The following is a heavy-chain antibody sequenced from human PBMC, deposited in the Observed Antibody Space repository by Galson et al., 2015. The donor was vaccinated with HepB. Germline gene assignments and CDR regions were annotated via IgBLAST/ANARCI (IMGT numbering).Heavy chain of an antibody. Sequence: SLRLSCAASGFTFSSYAMSWVRQAPGKGLEWVSAINGSGGSTYYADSVKGRFTISRDNSKNTLYLQMNSLRAEDTAVYYCAKVAGHCSGGSCYYRTKPYYYYGMDVWGQGTTVTVSS. D-gene: IGHD2-15*01. J-gene: IGHJ6*02. V-gene: IGHV3-23*01. CDR3: AKVAGHCSGGSCYYRTKPYYYYGMDV. CDR2: INGSGGST. CDR1: GFTFSSYA.